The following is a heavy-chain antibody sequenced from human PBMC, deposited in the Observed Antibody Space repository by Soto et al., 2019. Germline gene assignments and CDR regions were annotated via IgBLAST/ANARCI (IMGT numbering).Heavy chain of an antibody. J-gene: IGHJ5*02. Sequence: SVKVSCKASGGTFGSDAITWVRQAPGQGLEWVRRIIPIFGTTNYAQNLQGRVTISADKSTLTSYMELHSLTSDDTALYYCARDRTDSGYYTNWLDPWGQGTQVTVSS. D-gene: IGHD3-22*01. CDR3: ARDRTDSGYYTNWLDP. V-gene: IGHV1-69*06. CDR1: GGTFGSDA. CDR2: IIPIFGTT.